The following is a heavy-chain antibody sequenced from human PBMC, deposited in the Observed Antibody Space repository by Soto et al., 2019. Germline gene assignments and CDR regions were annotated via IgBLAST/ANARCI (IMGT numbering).Heavy chain of an antibody. D-gene: IGHD3-9*01. CDR2: IIPIFGTA. V-gene: IGHV1-69*13. J-gene: IGHJ4*02. CDR3: ARAGDYDMLTVQWSPCDY. CDR1: GGTFSSYA. Sequence: SVKVSCKASGGTFSSYAISWVRQAPGQRLEWMGGIIPIFGTANYAQKFQGRVTITADESTSTAYMELSGLRSEDTAVYYCARAGDYDMLTVQWSPCDYWGQGPLVTCSS.